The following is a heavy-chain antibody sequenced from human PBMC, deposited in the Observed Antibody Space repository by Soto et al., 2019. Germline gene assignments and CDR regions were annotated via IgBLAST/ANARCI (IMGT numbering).Heavy chain of an antibody. CDR1: GGTFISYA. J-gene: IGHJ4*02. CDR2: IIPIFGTA. D-gene: IGHD3-22*01. V-gene: IGHV1-69*13. Sequence: SVKVSFKASGGTFISYAVSWVRQAPGQGLEWMGGIIPIFGTANYAQKFQGRVTITADESTSTAYMELSSLRSEDTAVYYCACGNYYDSSGYYLHYYFDYWGQGTLVTVSS. CDR3: ACGNYYDSSGYYLHYYFDY.